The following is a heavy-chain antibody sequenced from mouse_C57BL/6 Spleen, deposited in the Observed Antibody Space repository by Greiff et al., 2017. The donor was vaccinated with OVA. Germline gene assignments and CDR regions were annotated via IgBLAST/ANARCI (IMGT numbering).Heavy chain of an antibody. J-gene: IGHJ2*01. CDR1: GFTFSSYG. CDR2: ISSGGSYT. V-gene: IGHV5-6*02. CDR3: ARQEGGFDY. Sequence: DVKLVESGGDLVKPGGSLKLSCAASGFTFSSYGMSWVRQTPDKRLEWVATISSGGSYTYYPDSVKGRFTISRDNAKNTLYPQMSSLKSEDTAMYYCARQEGGFDYWGQGTTLTVSS.